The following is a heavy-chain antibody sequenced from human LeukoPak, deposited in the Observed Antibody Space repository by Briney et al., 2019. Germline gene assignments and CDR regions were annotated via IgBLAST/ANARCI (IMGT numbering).Heavy chain of an antibody. CDR2: IYYSGST. J-gene: IGHJ6*02. CDR3: ARQIVGLRYFDWLFDYGMDV. CDR1: GGSISSSSYY. Sequence: SETLSLTCTVSGGSISSSSYYWGWIRQPPGKGLEWIGSIYYSGSTYYNPSLKSRVTISVDTSKNQFSLKLSSVTAADTAVYYCARQIVGLRYFDWLFDYGMDVWGQGTTVTVSS. V-gene: IGHV4-39*01. D-gene: IGHD3-9*01.